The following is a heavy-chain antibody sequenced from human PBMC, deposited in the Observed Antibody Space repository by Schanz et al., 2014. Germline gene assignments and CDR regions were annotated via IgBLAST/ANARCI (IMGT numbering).Heavy chain of an antibody. CDR1: GFTFSGYS. CDR3: ARIGGSVFDY. V-gene: IGHV3-48*04. Sequence: EVQLAESGGGLIQPGGSLRLSCAASGFTFSGYSMNWVRQAPGKGLEWVAYISSSSSTIHYADSVKGRFTISRDNSKNSLYLQMNSLRAEDTAAYYCARIGGSVFDYWAQGTLVTVSS. D-gene: IGHD3-10*01. J-gene: IGHJ4*02. CDR2: ISSSSSTI.